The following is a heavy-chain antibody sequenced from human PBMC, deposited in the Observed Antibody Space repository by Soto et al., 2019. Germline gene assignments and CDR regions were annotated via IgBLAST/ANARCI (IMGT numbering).Heavy chain of an antibody. D-gene: IGHD2-2*02. CDR2: IYPGDSDT. CDR3: ARHGGYCSSTSCYSYPDY. CDR1: GYSFTSYW. Sequence: GESLKISCKGSGYSFTSYWIGWVRQMPGKGLEWMGIIYPGDSDTRYSPSFQGQVTISADKSISTAYLQWSSLKASDTAMYYCARHGGYCSSTSCYSYPDYWGQGTLDIVSS. V-gene: IGHV5-51*01. J-gene: IGHJ4*02.